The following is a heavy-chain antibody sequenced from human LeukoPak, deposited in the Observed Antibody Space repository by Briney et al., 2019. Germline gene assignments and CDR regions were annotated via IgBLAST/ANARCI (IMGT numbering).Heavy chain of an antibody. Sequence: SETLPLTCTVSGGSISSSSYYWGWIRQPPGKGLEWIGSIYYSGSTYYNPSLKSRVTISVDTSKNQFSLKLSSVTAADTAVYYCARSGGSYRRGGFDYWGQGTLVTVSS. CDR2: IYYSGST. V-gene: IGHV4-39*01. CDR1: GGSISSSSYY. J-gene: IGHJ4*02. CDR3: ARSGGSYRRGGFDY. D-gene: IGHD1-26*01.